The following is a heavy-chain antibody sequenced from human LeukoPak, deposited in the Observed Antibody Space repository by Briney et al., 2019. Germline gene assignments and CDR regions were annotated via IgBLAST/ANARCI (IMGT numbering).Heavy chain of an antibody. CDR1: GGSISSYS. V-gene: IGHV4-4*07. J-gene: IGHJ4*02. Sequence: PETPCLTCTVSGGSISSYSWSWMRQPAGKGLEWIGRIYPRVSPNYHPSLKSRVIMSVNKSTNQFSLKLRSVTAVDTAVYYCAREWRHVFDYWGQGNLLTVPS. D-gene: IGHD5-12*01. CDR3: AREWRHVFDY. CDR2: IYPRVSP.